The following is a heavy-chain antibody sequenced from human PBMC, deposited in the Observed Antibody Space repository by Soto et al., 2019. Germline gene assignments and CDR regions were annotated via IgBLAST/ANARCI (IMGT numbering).Heavy chain of an antibody. CDR2: IIPIFGTA. D-gene: IGHD6-13*01. CDR1: GGTFSSYA. V-gene: IGHV1-69*01. J-gene: IGHJ6*02. CDR3: ARDAPTHGDSSRYGMDV. Sequence: QVQLVQSGAEVKKPGSSVKVSCKASGGTFSSYAISWVRQAPGQGLEWMGGIIPIFGTANYAQKFQGRVTITADESTSTAYMELSSLRSEDTAVYYCARDAPTHGDSSRYGMDVWGQGTTVTVSS.